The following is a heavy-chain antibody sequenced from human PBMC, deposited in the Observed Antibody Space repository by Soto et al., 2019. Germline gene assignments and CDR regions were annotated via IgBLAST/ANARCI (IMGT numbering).Heavy chain of an antibody. D-gene: IGHD3-10*01. CDR1: GYTFTSYG. CDR3: AKVRESRGPQPFDY. J-gene: IGHJ4*02. CDR2: ISAYNGNT. Sequence: VKVSCKASGYTFTSYGISWVRQAPGQGLEWMGWISAYNGNTNYAQKLQGRVTMTTDTSTSTAYMELRSLRSDDTAVYYCAKVRESRGPQPFDYWGQGTLVTVSS. V-gene: IGHV1-18*01.